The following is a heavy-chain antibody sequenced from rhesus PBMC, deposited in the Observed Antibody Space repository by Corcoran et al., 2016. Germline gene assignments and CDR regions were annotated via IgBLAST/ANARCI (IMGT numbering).Heavy chain of an antibody. CDR1: GYSISSGYD. Sequence: QVQLQESGPGVVKPSETLSLTCAVSGYSISSGYDWSWIRQPPGKGLEWIGHIYGRSGRTNYNPSLKNRVTISQDTSKTQFSLKLRSVTAADTAVYYCARLGGTGYYVFDYWGQGVLVTVSS. CDR3: ARLGGTGYYVFDY. D-gene: IGHD3-3*01. CDR2: IYGRSGRT. V-gene: IGHV4-76*01. J-gene: IGHJ4*01.